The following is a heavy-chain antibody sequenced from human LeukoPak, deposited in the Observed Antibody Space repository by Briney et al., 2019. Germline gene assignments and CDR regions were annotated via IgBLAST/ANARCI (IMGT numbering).Heavy chain of an antibody. J-gene: IGHJ4*02. CDR3: AKVIPRVAPPFDY. V-gene: IGHV4-31*03. D-gene: IGHD5-12*01. Sequence: SQTLSLTCTVSGGSISSGGYYWSWIRQHPGKGLEWIGYIYYSGSTYYNPSLKSRVTISVDTSKNQFSLKLSSVTAADTAVYFRAKVIPRVAPPFDYWGQGTLVTVSS. CDR1: GGSISSGGYY. CDR2: IYYSGST.